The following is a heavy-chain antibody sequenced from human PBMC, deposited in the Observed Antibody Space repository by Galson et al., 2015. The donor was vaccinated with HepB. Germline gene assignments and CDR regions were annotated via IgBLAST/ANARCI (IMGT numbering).Heavy chain of an antibody. V-gene: IGHV1-69*06. CDR2: IIPIFGTA. Sequence: SVKVSCKASGGTFSSYAISWVRQAPGQGLEWMGGIIPIFGTANYAQKFQGRVTITADKSTSTAYMELSSLRSEDTAVYYCAREPPTVRGVIKPGAFDIWGQGTMVTVSS. CDR3: AREPPTVRGVIKPGAFDI. J-gene: IGHJ3*02. CDR1: GGTFSSYA. D-gene: IGHD3-10*01.